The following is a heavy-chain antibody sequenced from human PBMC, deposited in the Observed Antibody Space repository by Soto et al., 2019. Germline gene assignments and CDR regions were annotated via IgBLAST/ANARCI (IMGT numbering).Heavy chain of an antibody. CDR2: ITGSGAGT. CDR1: GFTFNNYA. J-gene: IGHJ6*02. Sequence: HPGGSLRLSCAASGFTFNNYAMSWVRQAPGKGLEWVSGITGSGAGTYYADSVKGQFIISRDNSKNTLFLQMSSLRAEDTAVYYCARDYLQTEYYGMDVWGQGTTVTVSS. CDR3: ARDYLQTEYYGMDV. V-gene: IGHV3-23*01.